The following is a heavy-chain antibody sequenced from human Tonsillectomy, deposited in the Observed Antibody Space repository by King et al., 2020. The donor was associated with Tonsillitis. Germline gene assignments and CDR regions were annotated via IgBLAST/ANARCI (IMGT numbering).Heavy chain of an antibody. CDR2: IYYSGST. Sequence: VQLQESGPGLVKPSQTLSLTCTVSGGSISSGGYYWSWIRQHPGKGLEWIGYIYYSGSTYYNPSLKSRITISVDTSKNQFSLKLSSVTAADTAVYYCASTHYGDYTFDYWGQGTLVTVSS. CDR1: GGSISSGGYY. J-gene: IGHJ4*02. V-gene: IGHV4-31*03. D-gene: IGHD4-17*01. CDR3: ASTHYGDYTFDY.